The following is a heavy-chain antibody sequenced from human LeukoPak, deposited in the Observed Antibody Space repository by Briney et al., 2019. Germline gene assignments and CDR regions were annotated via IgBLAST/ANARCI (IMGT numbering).Heavy chain of an antibody. CDR1: GGSISDYY. Sequence: PSETLSLTCTVSGGSISDYYWSWIRQPAGKGLEWIGRIYTTGSTDYNPSLKSRVTMSVDASKNQFSLKLTSVTAADTAVYYCVRHHKYCSSTSCYKVGDPTDAFAIWGLGTMVIVSS. CDR2: IYTTGST. V-gene: IGHV4-4*07. D-gene: IGHD2-2*01. CDR3: VRHHKYCSSTSCYKVGDPTDAFAI. J-gene: IGHJ3*02.